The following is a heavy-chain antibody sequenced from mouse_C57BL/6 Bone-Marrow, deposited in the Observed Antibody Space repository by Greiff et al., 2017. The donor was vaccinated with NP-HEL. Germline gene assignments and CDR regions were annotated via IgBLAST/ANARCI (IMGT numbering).Heavy chain of an antibody. V-gene: IGHV1-63*01. CDR2: IYPGGGYT. D-gene: IGHD2-5*01. J-gene: IGHJ2*01. CDR1: GYTFTNYW. CDR3: ARSYYSNRYYFDY. Sequence: VQLQQSGAELVRPGPSVKMSCKASGYTFTNYWIGWAKQRPGHGLEWIGDIYPGGGYTNYNEKFKGKATLTADKSSSTAYMQFSSLTSEDSAIYYCARSYYSNRYYFDYWGQGTTLTVSS.